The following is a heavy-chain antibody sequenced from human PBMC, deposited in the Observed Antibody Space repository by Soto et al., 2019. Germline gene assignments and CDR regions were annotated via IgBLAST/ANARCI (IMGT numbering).Heavy chain of an antibody. D-gene: IGHD1-26*01. CDR1: GGSISPYF. V-gene: IGHV4-59*01. CDR3: ARPEDLASATTGWTY. J-gene: IGHJ4*02. Sequence: SETLSLTCTVSGGSISPYFWSWIRQPPGKGLEWIGYIFYSGSTNYNPSLTSRVTISVDTSKNQFSLKLSSVTAADTAVYYCARPEDLASATTGWTYWGQGTLVTVSS. CDR2: IFYSGST.